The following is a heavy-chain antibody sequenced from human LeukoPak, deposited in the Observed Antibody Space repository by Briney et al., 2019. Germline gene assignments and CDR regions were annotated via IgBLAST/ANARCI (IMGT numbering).Heavy chain of an antibody. J-gene: IGHJ4*02. CDR3: ARASSLYSGYADY. CDR1: GYTFTSYG. Sequence: SSVKVSCKASGYTFTSYGISWVRQAPGQGRQGMGWISAYNGNTNYAQKLQGRVTMTTDTSTSTAYMELRSLRSDDTAVYYCARASSLYSGYADYWGQGTLVTVSS. D-gene: IGHD5-12*01. V-gene: IGHV1-18*01. CDR2: ISAYNGNT.